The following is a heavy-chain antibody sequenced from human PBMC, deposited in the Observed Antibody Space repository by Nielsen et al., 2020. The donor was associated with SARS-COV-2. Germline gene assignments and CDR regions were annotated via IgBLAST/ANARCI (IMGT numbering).Heavy chain of an antibody. V-gene: IGHV3-21*01. J-gene: IGHJ4*02. CDR2: ISSSSSYI. CDR3: ARDLWGYCSSTSCYTLGY. CDR1: GFTFSSYS. Sequence: GESLKISCAASGFTFSSYSMNWVRQAPGKGLEWVSSISSSSSYIYYADSVKGRFTISRDNAKNSLYLQMNSLRAEDTAVYYCARDLWGYCSSTSCYTLGYWGQGTLVTVSS. D-gene: IGHD2-2*02.